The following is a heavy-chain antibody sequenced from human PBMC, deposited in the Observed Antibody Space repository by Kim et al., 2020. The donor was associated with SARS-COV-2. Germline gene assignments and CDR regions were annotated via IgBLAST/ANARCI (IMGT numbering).Heavy chain of an antibody. CDR3: ARDVDGIAAGGTYYYYYGMDV. Sequence: ASVKVSCKASGYTFTSYAMHWVRQAPGQRLEWMGWINAGNGNTKYSQKFQGRVTITRDTSASTAYMELSSLRSEDTAVYYCARDVDGIAAGGTYYYYYGMDVWGQGTTVTVSS. V-gene: IGHV1-3*01. J-gene: IGHJ6*02. CDR1: GYTFTSYA. D-gene: IGHD6-13*01. CDR2: INAGNGNT.